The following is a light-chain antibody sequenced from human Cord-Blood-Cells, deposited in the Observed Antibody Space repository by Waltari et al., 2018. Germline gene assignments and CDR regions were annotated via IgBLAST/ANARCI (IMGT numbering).Light chain of an antibody. CDR1: SSAVGGYNY. CDR3: SSYTSSSTLVV. J-gene: IGLJ1*01. V-gene: IGLV2-14*03. Sequence: QSALTQPASVSGSPGQSITIPCTGTSSAVGGYNYASWYQQHPGKAPKLMIYDVSNRPSGVSNRFSGSKSGNTASLTISGLQAEDEADYYCSSYTSSSTLVVFGTGTKVTVL. CDR2: DVS.